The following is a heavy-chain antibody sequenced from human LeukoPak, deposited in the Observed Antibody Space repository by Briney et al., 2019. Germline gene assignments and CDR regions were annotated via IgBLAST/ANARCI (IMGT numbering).Heavy chain of an antibody. Sequence: SVKVSCKASGGTFSSYAISWLRQAPGQGLEWMGRIIPIFGTANYAQKFQGRVTITTDESTSTAYMELSSLRSEDTAVYYCARDGCVMLEWCNWFDPWGQGTLVTVSS. J-gene: IGHJ5*02. CDR2: IIPIFGTA. CDR1: GGTFSSYA. CDR3: ARDGCVMLEWCNWFDP. D-gene: IGHD3-3*01. V-gene: IGHV1-69*05.